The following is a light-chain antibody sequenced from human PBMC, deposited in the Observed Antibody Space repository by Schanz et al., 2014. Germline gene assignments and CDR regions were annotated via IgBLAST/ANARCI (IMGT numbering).Light chain of an antibody. CDR3: QKYNSAPGT. J-gene: IGKJ3*01. CDR2: DAS. V-gene: IGKV3-11*01. CDR1: QSVNGY. Sequence: EIVLTQSPATLSLSPGERATLSCRTSQSVNGYLAWYQQKPGQAPRLLIYDASSRATGIPDRFSGSGSGTDFTLTITRLEPEDVATYYCQKYNSAPGTFGPGTKVDIK.